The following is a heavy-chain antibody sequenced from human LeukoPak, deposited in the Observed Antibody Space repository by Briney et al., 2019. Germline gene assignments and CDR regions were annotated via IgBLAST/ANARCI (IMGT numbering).Heavy chain of an antibody. Sequence: GESLKISCKGSGYSFTSYWIGWVRQMPGKGLEWMGIIYPGDSDTRYSPSFQGQVTISADKSISTAYLQWSSLKASDTAMYYCARPNPLSSGWSHDAFDIWGQGTMVTVSS. CDR2: IYPGDSDT. J-gene: IGHJ3*02. V-gene: IGHV5-51*01. D-gene: IGHD6-19*01. CDR3: ARPNPLSSGWSHDAFDI. CDR1: GYSFTSYW.